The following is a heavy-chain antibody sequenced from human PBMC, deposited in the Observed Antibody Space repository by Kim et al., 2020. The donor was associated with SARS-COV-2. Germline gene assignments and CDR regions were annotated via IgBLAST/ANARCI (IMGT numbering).Heavy chain of an antibody. CDR3: ARDLTAVLGYFDY. J-gene: IGHJ4*02. CDR1: GFTFSSYG. D-gene: IGHD7-27*01. CDR2: VSFDGTYK. V-gene: IGHV3-30*04. Sequence: GGSLRLSCAASGFTFSSYGMHWVRQAPGKGLEWVAVVSFDGTYKYYVDSVKGRFTISRDNSENTLYLQMSSLRPEDTAVYYCARDLTAVLGYFDYWGQGTQVTVSS.